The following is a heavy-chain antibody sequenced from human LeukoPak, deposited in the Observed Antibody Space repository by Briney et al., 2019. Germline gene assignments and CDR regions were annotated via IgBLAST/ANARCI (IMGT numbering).Heavy chain of an antibody. CDR3: AKRGDGGAWYDY. J-gene: IGHJ4*02. CDR1: GFTFSSYW. CDR2: ISSDGSNK. Sequence: GVSQGLSCAVSGFTFSSYWMDWVRQAPGKGLVWVSRISSDGSNKGYADSVKGRFTISRDNAKNTLYLQMSSLRAEDTAVYYCAKRGDGGAWYDYWGQGTLVIASS. V-gene: IGHV3-74*01. D-gene: IGHD6-19*01.